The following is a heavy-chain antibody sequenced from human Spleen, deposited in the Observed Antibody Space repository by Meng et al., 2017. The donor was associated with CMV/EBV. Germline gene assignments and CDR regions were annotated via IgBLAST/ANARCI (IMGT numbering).Heavy chain of an antibody. V-gene: IGHV4-4*07. CDR2: IYTSGST. CDR1: GGSISSYY. D-gene: IGHD1-26*01. J-gene: IGHJ4*02. Sequence: QLRPQEGGAGLLKPLATLSLTCTVSGGSISSYYWSWIRQPAGKGLEWIGRIYTSGSTNHNPSLKSRVTMSVDTSKNQFSLKLSSVTAADTAVYYCAGQISVGYFDYWGQGTLVTVSS. CDR3: AGQISVGYFDY.